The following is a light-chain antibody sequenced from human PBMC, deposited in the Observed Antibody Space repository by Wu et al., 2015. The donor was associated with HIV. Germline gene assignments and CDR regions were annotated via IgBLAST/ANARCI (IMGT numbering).Light chain of an antibody. CDR2: AAS. V-gene: IGKV1-9*01. CDR3: QQLNTHPLT. Sequence: DIQMTQSPSFSSASEGDRVTITCRASHGVNSYLAWYQQKAGKAPKLLIHAASILQSGVPSRFSGSGSGTEFILTISSLQPEDVATYYCQQLNTHPLTFGGGTKVEIK. CDR1: HGVNSY. J-gene: IGKJ4*01.